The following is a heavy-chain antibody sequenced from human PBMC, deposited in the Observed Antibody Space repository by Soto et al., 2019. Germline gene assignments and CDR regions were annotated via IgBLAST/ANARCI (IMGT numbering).Heavy chain of an antibody. CDR1: GGSISSGGYS. CDR3: ARLEVDTTMDTVIAFDI. D-gene: IGHD5-18*01. Sequence: SETLSLTCAVSGGSISSGGYSWSWIRQPPGKGLEWIGYIFHSWNTYYNPSLNSRGTISVDRSKNQFSLNPSSVTAADTAVYYCARLEVDTTMDTVIAFDICGQRKMVPVS. V-gene: IGHV4-30-2*01. CDR2: IFHSWNT. J-gene: IGHJ3*02.